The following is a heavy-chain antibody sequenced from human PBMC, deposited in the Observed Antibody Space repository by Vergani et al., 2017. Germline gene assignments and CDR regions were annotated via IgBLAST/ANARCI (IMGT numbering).Heavy chain of an antibody. J-gene: IGHJ4*02. CDR1: GFTFSSYG. Sequence: VQLVESGGGVVQPGRSLRLSCAASGFTFSSYGMSWVRQAPGKGLEWVSVIYSGGSSTYYADSVKGRVTISRDNSKNTLYLQMNSLRAEDTAVYYCAKDSYDFWGQGTLVTVSS. D-gene: IGHD3-3*01. CDR2: IYSGGSST. CDR3: AKDSYDF. V-gene: IGHV3-23*03.